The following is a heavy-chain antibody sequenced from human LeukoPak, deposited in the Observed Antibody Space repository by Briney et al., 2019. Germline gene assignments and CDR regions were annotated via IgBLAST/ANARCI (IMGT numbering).Heavy chain of an antibody. Sequence: GGSLRLSCAASGFTFSNYGIHWVRQAPGKGLEWVAVISYDGSNKDYTDSVKGRFTISRDNSKNTLYLQMNSLRPEDTAVYYCARAVAGFDYWGQGTLVTVSS. D-gene: IGHD6-19*01. J-gene: IGHJ4*02. CDR2: ISYDGSNK. CDR3: ARAVAGFDY. V-gene: IGHV3-30*03. CDR1: GFTFSNYG.